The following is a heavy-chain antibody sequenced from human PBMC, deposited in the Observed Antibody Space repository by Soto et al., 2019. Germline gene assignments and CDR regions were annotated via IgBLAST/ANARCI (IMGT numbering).Heavy chain of an antibody. CDR3: SKGEMSTIRNSFDP. Sequence: GGSLRLSCTASGFNTRFYSMSWVRQTPGKGLEWVAALSRSGGATYYADSVRGRFTVSRDASKDTLFLQMSNLRAEDTALYYCSKGEMSTIRNSFDPWGQGTLVTVSS. CDR2: LSRSGGAT. J-gene: IGHJ5*02. V-gene: IGHV3-23*01. D-gene: IGHD1-7*01. CDR1: GFNTRFYS.